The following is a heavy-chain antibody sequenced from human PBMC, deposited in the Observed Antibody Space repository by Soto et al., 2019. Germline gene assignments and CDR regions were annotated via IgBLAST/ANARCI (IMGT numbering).Heavy chain of an antibody. J-gene: IGHJ5*02. CDR2: ISSSSSYT. V-gene: IGHV3-11*05. CDR3: ARRVGAGWFDP. Sequence: QVQLVESGGGLVKPGGSLRLSCAASGFTFSDYYISWIRQAPGKGLEWVSYISSSSSYTNYADSVKGRFTISRDNAKNSLYLQMNSLRAEDTAVYYCARRVGAGWFDPWGQGTLVTVSS. D-gene: IGHD1-26*01. CDR1: GFTFSDYY.